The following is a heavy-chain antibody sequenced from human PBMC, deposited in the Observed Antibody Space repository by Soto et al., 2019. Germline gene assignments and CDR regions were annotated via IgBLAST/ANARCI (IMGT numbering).Heavy chain of an antibody. CDR3: ARGLYCISASCEIPYYYFGLDV. D-gene: IGHD2-2*01. CDR2: MNPNSGDT. CDR1: GYTFTTYD. Sequence: GASVKVSCKISGYTFTTYDINWVRQAAGQGLEWMGWMNPNSGDTGYAQKFQGRVTMTRDISISTAYMELSGLRSEDTAVYYCARGLYCISASCEIPYYYFGLDVWGQGTTVTVSS. V-gene: IGHV1-8*01. J-gene: IGHJ6*02.